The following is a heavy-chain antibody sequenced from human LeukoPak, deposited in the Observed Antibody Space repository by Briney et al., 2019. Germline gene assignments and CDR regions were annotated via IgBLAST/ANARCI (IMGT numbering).Heavy chain of an antibody. J-gene: IGHJ4*02. CDR1: GYTFTSYG. D-gene: IGHD3-3*01. CDR2: ISAYNGIT. CDR3: ARGPTIYGVASTFDY. Sequence: ASVMVSCKASGYTFTSYGISWVRQAPGQGLEWLGWISAYNGITNYAQKLQGRVTMTTDTSTTTAYMELRSLRSDDTAVYYCARGPTIYGVASTFDYWGQGTLVTVSS. V-gene: IGHV1-18*01.